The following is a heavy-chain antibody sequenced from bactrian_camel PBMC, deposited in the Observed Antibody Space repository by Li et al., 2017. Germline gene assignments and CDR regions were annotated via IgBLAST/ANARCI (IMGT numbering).Heavy chain of an antibody. V-gene: IGHV3S53*01. D-gene: IGHD6*01. CDR3: ASRQTRLPCGAWYYPYNH. CDR1: VSAYVAYVYA. CDR2: IDTDGST. Sequence: HVQLVVSGGDSVPAGGSLRLTCTASVSAYVAYVYAMAWFRQAPGKEREGVAAIDTDGSTTYADSVKGRFTISKDNAKNNVYLQMNSLKPEDTGTYYCASRQTRLPCGAWYYPYNHYGQGTQVTVS. J-gene: IGHJ4*01.